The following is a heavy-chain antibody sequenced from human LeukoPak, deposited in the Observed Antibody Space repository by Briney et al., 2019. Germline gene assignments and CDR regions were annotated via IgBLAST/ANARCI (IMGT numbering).Heavy chain of an antibody. D-gene: IGHD3-22*01. CDR1: GGSISSGGYP. V-gene: IGHV4-30-2*01. J-gene: IGHJ3*02. CDR2: IYHSGST. CDR3: ARGRIGSGYYYDAFDI. Sequence: PSETLSLTCAVSGGSISSGGYPWSWIRQPPGKGLEWIGYIYHSGSTYYNPSLKSRVTISVDRSKNQFSLKLSSVTAADTAVYYCARGRIGSGYYYDAFDIWGQGTMVTVSS.